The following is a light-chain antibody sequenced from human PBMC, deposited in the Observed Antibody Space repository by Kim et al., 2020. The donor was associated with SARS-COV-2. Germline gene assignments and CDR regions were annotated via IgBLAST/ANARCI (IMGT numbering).Light chain of an antibody. V-gene: IGKV3-11*01. CDR3: QQRTNWPT. CDR2: DTS. CDR1: QSISTY. J-gene: IGKJ5*01. Sequence: CLFAGERPTLTCRASQSISTYLAWYQHKPGQAPTLLIYDTSNRATGIPARFSGSGSGTDFTLSISSLEPKDFAVYYCQQRTNWPTFGQGTRLEIK.